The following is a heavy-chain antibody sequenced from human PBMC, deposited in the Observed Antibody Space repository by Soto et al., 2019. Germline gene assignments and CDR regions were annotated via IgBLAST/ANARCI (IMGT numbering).Heavy chain of an antibody. V-gene: IGHV3-23*01. J-gene: IGHJ4*02. CDR1: GFTFSLYA. D-gene: IGHD6-13*01. CDR3: ARDQELPEY. CDR2: ISGSDGGT. Sequence: EVELLESGGGLVQPGGSLRLSCAASGFTFSLYAMSWVRQAPGKGLEWVSHISGSDGGTYYADSVKGRFTSSRDNSKKTLYLQMNSLRAEDSAVYYCARDQELPEYWGQGTLVTVSS.